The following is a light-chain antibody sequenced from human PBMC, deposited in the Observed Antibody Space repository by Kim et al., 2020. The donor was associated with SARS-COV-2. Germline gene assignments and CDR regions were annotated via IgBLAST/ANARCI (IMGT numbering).Light chain of an antibody. V-gene: IGKV3-11*01. J-gene: IGKJ5*01. CDR3: QQRSNWPIT. Sequence: LSPGERATLSCKASQSVGSNLAWYHQKPGQSPSLLIYDASNRATGVPARFSGSGSGTDFTLTISSLEPEDFAVYYCQQRSNWPITFGQGTRLEIK. CDR1: QSVGSN. CDR2: DAS.